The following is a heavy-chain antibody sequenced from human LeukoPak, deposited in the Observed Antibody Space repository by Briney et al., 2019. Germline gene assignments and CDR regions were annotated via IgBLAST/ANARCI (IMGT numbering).Heavy chain of an antibody. V-gene: IGHV2-70*04. D-gene: IGHD6-25*01. CDR1: GFSLSTTGMR. J-gene: IGHJ5*02. CDR3: ARWSGDWFDP. CDR2: IDWDDDK. Sequence: SGPALVKPTQTLTLTCTFSGFSLSTTGMRVSWIRQPPGMALEWLARIDWDDDKFYSTSLMTRLTISKDTSKNQVVLTMTNMDPVDTATYYCARWSGDWFDPWGQGTLVTVSS.